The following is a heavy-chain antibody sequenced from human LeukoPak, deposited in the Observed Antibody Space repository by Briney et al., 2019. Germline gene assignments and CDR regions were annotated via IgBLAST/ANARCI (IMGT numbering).Heavy chain of an antibody. CDR2: INAGNGNT. J-gene: IGHJ4*02. Sequence: ASVKVSCKASGYTFTIYAMHWVRQAPGQRLEWMGWINAGNGNTKYSQKFQGRVTITRDTSASTAYMELSSLRSEDTAVYYCARDGAMVRDDYWGQGTLVTVSS. CDR3: ARDGAMVRDDY. D-gene: IGHD3-10*01. CDR1: GYTFTIYA. V-gene: IGHV1-3*01.